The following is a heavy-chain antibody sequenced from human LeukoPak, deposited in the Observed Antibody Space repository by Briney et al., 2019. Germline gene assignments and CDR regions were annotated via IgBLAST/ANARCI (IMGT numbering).Heavy chain of an antibody. Sequence: GRSLRLSCAASGLTFSNYGMHWVRQAPAKGLEWVTIIWYDGSNKYYADSVKGRFTISRDNSKNTLFLQMNSLRAEDTAVYYCARDKLTGNAFDIWGQGTMVTVSS. V-gene: IGHV3-33*01. CDR3: ARDKLTGNAFDI. CDR1: GLTFSNYG. J-gene: IGHJ3*02. D-gene: IGHD3-10*01. CDR2: IWYDGSNK.